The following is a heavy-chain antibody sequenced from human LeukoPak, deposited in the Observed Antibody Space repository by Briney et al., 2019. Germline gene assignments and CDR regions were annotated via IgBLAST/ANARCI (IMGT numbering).Heavy chain of an antibody. Sequence: GGSLRLSCVASGFTFSNYWMLWVRQAPGKGLMWVSLISTDGKSTRYAESVKGRFTISRDNAKNALYLQMDILRVEDTALYFCVRDYQFIQEIWGQGTTVTVSS. J-gene: IGHJ6*02. D-gene: IGHD2-2*01. CDR1: GFTFSNYW. CDR3: VRDYQFIQEI. CDR2: ISTDGKST. V-gene: IGHV3-74*01.